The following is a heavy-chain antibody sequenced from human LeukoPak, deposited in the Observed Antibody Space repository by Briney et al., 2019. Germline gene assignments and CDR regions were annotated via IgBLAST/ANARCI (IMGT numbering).Heavy chain of an antibody. CDR3: ASDNTYYYDSSGPPQY. D-gene: IGHD3-22*01. V-gene: IGHV1-2*02. CDR1: GYTFTGYY. CDR2: INPNSGGT. J-gene: IGHJ4*02. Sequence: ASVKVSCKASGYTFTGYYMHWVRQAPGQGLEWMGWINPNSGGTNYAQKFQGRVTMTRDTSISTAYMELSRLRSDDTAVYYCASDNTYYYDSSGPPQYWGQGTLVTVSS.